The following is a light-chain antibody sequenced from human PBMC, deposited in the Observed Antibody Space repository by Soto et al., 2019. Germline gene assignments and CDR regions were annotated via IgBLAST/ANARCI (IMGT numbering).Light chain of an antibody. CDR1: QSVSSSY. CDR3: QQYGSSPWT. CDR2: GAS. J-gene: IGKJ1*01. Sequence: EIVLTQSPGTLXXXPXXXAXXXCXSSQSVSSSYLAWYQQKPGQAPRLLIYGASSRATGIPDRFSGSGSGTDFTLTISRLEPEDFAVYYCQQYGSSPWTFGQGTKVDIK. V-gene: IGKV3-20*01.